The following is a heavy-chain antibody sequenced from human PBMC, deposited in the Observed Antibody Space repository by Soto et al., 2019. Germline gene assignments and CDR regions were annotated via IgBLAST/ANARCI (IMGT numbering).Heavy chain of an antibody. CDR3: ARGKTHYGDTDY. D-gene: IGHD4-17*01. CDR1: GGSISSGGYY. CDR2: IYYSGST. Sequence: SETLSLTCTVSGGSISSGGYYWSWIRQHPGKGLEWIGYIYYSGSTYYNPSLKSRVTISVDTSKNQFSLKLSSVTAADTAVYYCARGKTHYGDTDYWGQGTLVTVSS. V-gene: IGHV4-31*03. J-gene: IGHJ4*02.